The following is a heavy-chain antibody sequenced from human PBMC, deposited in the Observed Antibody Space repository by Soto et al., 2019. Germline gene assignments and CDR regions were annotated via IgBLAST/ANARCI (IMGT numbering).Heavy chain of an antibody. Sequence: EVQLVESGGGLIQPGGSLRLSCAVSGFTVSNNYMSWVRQAPGKGLEGVSVIYSGGYTAYGDSVKGRFTISRDNSKNTLYFKMNGRGPDARAVFYGATQRGGGGYWGQGTLVTVSS. V-gene: IGHV3-53*01. D-gene: IGHD6-25*01. CDR2: IYSGGYT. J-gene: IGHJ4*02. CDR1: GFTVSNNY. CDR3: ATQRGGGGY.